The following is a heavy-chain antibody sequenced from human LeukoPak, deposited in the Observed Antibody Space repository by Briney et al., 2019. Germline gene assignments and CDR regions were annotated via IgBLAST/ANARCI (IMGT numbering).Heavy chain of an antibody. CDR1: GGSISSYY. J-gene: IGHJ6*02. CDR2: IYTSGST. Sequence: PSETLSLTCTVSGGSISSYYWSWIRQPAGKGLEWIGRIYTSGSTNYNPSLKSRVTMSVDTSKDQFSLKLSSVTAADTAVYYCARDHFPLYYYGMDVWGQGTTVTVSS. V-gene: IGHV4-4*07. CDR3: ARDHFPLYYYGMDV.